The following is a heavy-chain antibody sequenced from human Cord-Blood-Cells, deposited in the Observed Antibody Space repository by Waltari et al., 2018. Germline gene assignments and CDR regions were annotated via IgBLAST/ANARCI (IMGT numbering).Heavy chain of an antibody. V-gene: IGHV4-39*01. CDR3: ASPGADYYDSSGYLYYFDY. J-gene: IGHJ4*02. Sequence: PPGKGLEWIGSIYYSGSTYYNPSLKSRVTISVDTSKNQFSLKLSSVTAADTAVYYCASPGADYYDSSGYLYYFDYWGQGTLVTVSS. CDR2: IYYSGST. D-gene: IGHD3-22*01.